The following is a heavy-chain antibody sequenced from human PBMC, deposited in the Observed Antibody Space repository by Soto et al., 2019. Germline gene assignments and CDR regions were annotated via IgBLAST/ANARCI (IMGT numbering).Heavy chain of an antibody. Sequence: QVQLQESGAGLVEPSQTLSLTCTVSGGSISSGYFWSWIRQSPGKGLEWIGHTYNSGTTYNNPSLRSRGTISIDTSRNQFSLRLTSVTAADTAVYYCPRGPSAHKIDSWGQGTLVTVSS. V-gene: IGHV4-30-4*01. CDR1: GGSISSGYF. CDR3: PRGPSAHKIDS. D-gene: IGHD3-3*01. J-gene: IGHJ4*02. CDR2: TYNSGTT.